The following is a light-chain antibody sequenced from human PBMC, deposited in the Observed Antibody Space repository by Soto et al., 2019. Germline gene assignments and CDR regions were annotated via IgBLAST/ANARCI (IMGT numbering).Light chain of an antibody. Sequence: SVLTQPPSASGTPGQRVTISCSGSSSNIGSNTVNWYQQLPGTAPKLLIYSNNQRPSGVPDRFSGSKSGTSASLAISGLQSEDEADYYCAAWDDSLNGYVXGTGTSSPS. CDR1: SSNIGSNT. CDR3: AAWDDSLNGYV. V-gene: IGLV1-44*01. CDR2: SNN. J-gene: IGLJ1*01.